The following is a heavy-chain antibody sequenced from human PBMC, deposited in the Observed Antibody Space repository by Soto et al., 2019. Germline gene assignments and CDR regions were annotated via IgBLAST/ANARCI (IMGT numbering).Heavy chain of an antibody. D-gene: IGHD6-19*01. V-gene: IGHV4-39*01. Sequence: PSETLSLTCAVSGGSISSSSYYWGWIRQPPGKGLEWIGSIYYSGSTYYNPSLKSRVTISVDTSKNQFSLKLSSVTAADTAVYYCARHSGGWYHYYYYGMEVWGQGTTVTVSS. J-gene: IGHJ6*02. CDR2: IYYSGST. CDR1: GGSISSSSYY. CDR3: ARHSGGWYHYYYYGMEV.